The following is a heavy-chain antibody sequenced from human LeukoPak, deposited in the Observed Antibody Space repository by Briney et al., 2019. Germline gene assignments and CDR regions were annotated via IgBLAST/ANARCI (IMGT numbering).Heavy chain of an antibody. D-gene: IGHD1-7*01. Sequence: SETLSLTCTVSGGSISSYYWSWIRQPPGKGLEWIGYIYYSGSTNYNPSLKSRVTISVDTSKNQFSLKLSSVTAADTAVYYCARSPDLELRGYYYGMDVWGQGITVTVSS. J-gene: IGHJ6*02. CDR1: GGSISSYY. V-gene: IGHV4-59*01. CDR2: IYYSGST. CDR3: ARSPDLELRGYYYGMDV.